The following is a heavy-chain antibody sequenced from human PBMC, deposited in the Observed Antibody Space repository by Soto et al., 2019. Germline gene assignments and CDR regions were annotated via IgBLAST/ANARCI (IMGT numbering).Heavy chain of an antibody. CDR1: GFTFSGSA. CDR3: TRGYGDYVRDY. J-gene: IGHJ4*02. V-gene: IGHV3-73*01. D-gene: IGHD4-17*01. CDR2: IRSKSNSYAT. Sequence: EVQLVESEGGSVQPGGSLKLSCAVSGFTFSGSAMHWVRQASGKGLEWVGRIRSKSNSYATAYAASVKGRFTISRDDSKNTAYLQMNSLKTEDTAVYYCTRGYGDYVRDYWGQGTLVTVSS.